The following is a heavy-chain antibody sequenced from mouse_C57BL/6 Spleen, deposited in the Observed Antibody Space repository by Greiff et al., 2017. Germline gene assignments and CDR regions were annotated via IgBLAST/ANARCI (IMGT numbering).Heavy chain of an antibody. CDR2: IDPSDSYT. J-gene: IGHJ3*01. CDR1: GYTFTSYW. CDR3: ARVGGSGRWFAY. V-gene: IGHV1-69*01. Sequence: VQLQQPGAELVMPGASVKLSCKASGYTFTSYWMHWVKQRPGQGLEWIGEIDPSDSYTNYNQKFKGKSTLTVDNSSSPSYMQLSSLTSKDSAVYYCARVGGSGRWFAYWGQGTLVTVSA. D-gene: IGHD3-1*01.